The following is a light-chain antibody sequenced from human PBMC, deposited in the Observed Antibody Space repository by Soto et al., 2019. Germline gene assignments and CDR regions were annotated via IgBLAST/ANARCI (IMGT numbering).Light chain of an antibody. J-gene: IGKJ4*01. V-gene: IGKV1-17*01. CDR3: LQLNSYPHT. CDR2: AAS. CDR1: QGIGHD. Sequence: DIQMTQSPSSLSASVGDRVTITCRTSQGIGHDLSWYQQKPGKAPKRLIYAASSFQSGVPSKFSGSGSGTEFTLTISSLQPEDFATYYCLQLNSYPHTFGGGTKVEIK.